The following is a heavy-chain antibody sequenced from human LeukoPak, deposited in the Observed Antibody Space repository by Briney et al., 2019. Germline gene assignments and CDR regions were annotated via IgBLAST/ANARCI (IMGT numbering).Heavy chain of an antibody. V-gene: IGHV4-30-4*01. CDR2: IYYSGST. D-gene: IGHD2-2*01. CDR3: AREGPAYCSSTSCLNWFDP. Sequence: SQTLSLTCTVSGGSISSGDYYWSWLRQPPGKGLEWIGYIYYSGSTYYNPSLKSRVTTSVDTSKNQFSLKLSSVTAADTAVYYCAREGPAYCSSTSCLNWFDPWGQGTLVTVSS. J-gene: IGHJ5*02. CDR1: GGSISSGDYY.